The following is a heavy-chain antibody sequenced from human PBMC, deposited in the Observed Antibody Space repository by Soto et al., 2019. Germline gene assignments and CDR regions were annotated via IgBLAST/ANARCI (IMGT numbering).Heavy chain of an antibody. D-gene: IGHD6-13*01. Sequence: GGSLRLSCAASGFTFSTYAVTWVRQAPGKGLEWVSTISGSGGSTYYADSVKGRFTISRDNSKNTLYLQMNSLRAEDTAVYYCAKDQGSSWYEIDYWGQGTLVTVSS. CDR3: AKDQGSSWYEIDY. V-gene: IGHV3-23*01. CDR1: GFTFSTYA. J-gene: IGHJ4*02. CDR2: ISGSGGST.